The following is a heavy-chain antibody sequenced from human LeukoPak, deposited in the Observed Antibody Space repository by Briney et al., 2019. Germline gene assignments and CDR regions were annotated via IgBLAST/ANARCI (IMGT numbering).Heavy chain of an antibody. V-gene: IGHV3-49*04. CDR3: TRRVWGYCSSTTCYKGEDY. D-gene: IGHD2-2*02. CDR2: IRSKAYGGTT. CDR1: GFTFGDYA. J-gene: IGHJ4*02. Sequence: GGSLRLSCTASGFTFGDYAMSWVRQAPGKGLEWVGFIRSKAYGGTTEYAASVKGRFTISRDDSKSIAYLQMNSLETEDSAVYYCTRRVWGYCSSTTCYKGEDYWGQGTLVTVSS.